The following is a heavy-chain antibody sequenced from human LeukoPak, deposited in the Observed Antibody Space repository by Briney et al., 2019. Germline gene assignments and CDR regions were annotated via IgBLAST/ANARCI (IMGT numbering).Heavy chain of an antibody. CDR3: ARSGFTGYDFSVFY. V-gene: IGHV3-64*02. J-gene: IGHJ4*02. CDR2: ILNNGGST. CDR1: GFTFSTYA. D-gene: IGHD5-12*01. Sequence: GGSLRLSCAASGFTFSTYAMHWVRQAPGKGLEYVSIILNNGGSTYYADSVKGRFTISRDNSKNTLYLQMGSLRAEDMAVYYCARSGFTGYDFSVFYWGQGTLVTVS.